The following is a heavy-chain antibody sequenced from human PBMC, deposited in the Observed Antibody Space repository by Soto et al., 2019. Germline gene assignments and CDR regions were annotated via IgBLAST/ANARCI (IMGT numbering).Heavy chain of an antibody. V-gene: IGHV3-48*01. CDR2: ISGSSSTI. J-gene: IGHJ4*02. CDR3: ARKALGDSNYYSDS. CDR1: GFTLSGSI. D-gene: IGHD4-17*01. Sequence: GGSMRISCAASGFTLSGSIMTWVRQAPGKGLEWVSYISGSSSTIYYADSVKGRFTISRDNAENSLYLQMNSLRAEDTAVYYNARKALGDSNYYSDSWGQGSLVTVSS.